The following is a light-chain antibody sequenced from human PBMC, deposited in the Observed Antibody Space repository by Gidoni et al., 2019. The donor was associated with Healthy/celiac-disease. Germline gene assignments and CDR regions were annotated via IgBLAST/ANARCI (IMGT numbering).Light chain of an antibody. Sequence: SSELTQPSSVSVSPGQTARITCSGDVLAKKYARWFQQKPGQAPVLVIYKDSERPSGIPERFSGSSSGTTVTLTISGAQVEDEADYYCYSAADNKRVFGGGTKLTVL. CDR3: YSAADNKRV. CDR1: VLAKKY. J-gene: IGLJ3*02. CDR2: KDS. V-gene: IGLV3-27*01.